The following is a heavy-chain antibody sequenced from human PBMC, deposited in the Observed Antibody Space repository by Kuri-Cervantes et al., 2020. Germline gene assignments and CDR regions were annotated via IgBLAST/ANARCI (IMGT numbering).Heavy chain of an antibody. D-gene: IGHD3-22*01. CDR1: GFTFSSYS. J-gene: IGHJ4*02. CDR2: IRSSSSTI. Sequence: GESLKISCAASGFTFSSYSMNWVRQAPGKGLEWVSYIRSSSSTIYYADSVKGRFTISRDNAKNSLYLQIDSLRAEDTAVYYCARGAGLFTMIVGLDYWGQGTLVTVSS. CDR3: ARGAGLFTMIVGLDY. V-gene: IGHV3-48*01.